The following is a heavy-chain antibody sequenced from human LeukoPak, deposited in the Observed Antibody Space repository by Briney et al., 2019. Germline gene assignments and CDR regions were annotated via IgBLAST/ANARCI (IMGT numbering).Heavy chain of an antibody. J-gene: IGHJ4*02. V-gene: IGHV3-23*01. CDR2: ISDGGDAT. Sequence: GGSLRLSCAASGFTFSNFNMAWVRQAPGKGLEWVSSISDGGDATGYADSVKGRFTISRDNSKNTLYLQMNSLRAEDTAVYYCARRYSSSSRGGLDYWGQGTLVTVSS. D-gene: IGHD6-6*01. CDR3: ARRYSSSSRGGLDY. CDR1: GFTFSNFN.